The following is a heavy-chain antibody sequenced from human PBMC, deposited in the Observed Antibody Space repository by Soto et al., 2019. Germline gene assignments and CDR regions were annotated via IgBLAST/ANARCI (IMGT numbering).Heavy chain of an antibody. CDR1: GFTFSSYA. Sequence: PGGSLRLSCAASGFTFSSYAMSWVRQAPGKGLEWVSAISGSGGSTYYADSVKGRFTISRDNSKNTLYLQMNSLRAEDTAVYYCAKSLAYYYDSSGYYGVLYYGMDVWGQGTTVTVSS. D-gene: IGHD3-22*01. CDR3: AKSLAYYYDSSGYYGVLYYGMDV. V-gene: IGHV3-23*01. CDR2: ISGSGGST. J-gene: IGHJ6*02.